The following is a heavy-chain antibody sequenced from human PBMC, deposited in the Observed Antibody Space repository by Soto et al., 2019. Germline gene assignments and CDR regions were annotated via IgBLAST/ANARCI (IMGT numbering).Heavy chain of an antibody. CDR3: ARESDIVATNPTFDY. CDR1: GFTFSSYA. J-gene: IGHJ4*02. D-gene: IGHD5-12*01. V-gene: IGHV3-30-3*01. CDR2: ISYDGSNK. Sequence: QVQLVESGGGVVQPGRSLRLSCAASGFTFSSYAMHWVRQAPGKGLEWVAVISYDGSNKYYADSVKGRFTISRDNSKNTLYLQMNSLRAEDTAVYYCARESDIVATNPTFDYWGQGTLFTVSS.